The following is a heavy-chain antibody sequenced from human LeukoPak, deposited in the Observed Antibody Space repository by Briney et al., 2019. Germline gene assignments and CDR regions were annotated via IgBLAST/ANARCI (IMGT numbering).Heavy chain of an antibody. Sequence: TLSLTCTVSGGSISSGSYYWSWIRQPAGKGLEWIGRIYTSGSTNYNPSLKSRVTISVDTSKNQFSLKLSSVTAADTAVYYCARDFLLSGFDPWGQGTLVTVSS. J-gene: IGHJ5*02. CDR1: GGSISSGSYY. V-gene: IGHV4-61*02. D-gene: IGHD2/OR15-2a*01. CDR3: ARDFLLSGFDP. CDR2: IYTSGST.